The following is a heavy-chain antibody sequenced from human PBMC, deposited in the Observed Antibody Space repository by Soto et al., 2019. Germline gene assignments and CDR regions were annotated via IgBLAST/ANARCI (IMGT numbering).Heavy chain of an antibody. Sequence: ASVKVSCKASGYTFTSYGISWVRQAPGQGLEWMGWISAYNGNTNYAQKLQGRVTITTDTSTSTAYMELRSLRSDDTAVYYCARDDYYGSGSYYPYYYYYGMDVWGQGTTVTVSS. CDR1: GYTFTSYG. J-gene: IGHJ6*02. CDR3: ARDDYYGSGSYYPYYYYYGMDV. D-gene: IGHD3-10*01. CDR2: ISAYNGNT. V-gene: IGHV1-18*01.